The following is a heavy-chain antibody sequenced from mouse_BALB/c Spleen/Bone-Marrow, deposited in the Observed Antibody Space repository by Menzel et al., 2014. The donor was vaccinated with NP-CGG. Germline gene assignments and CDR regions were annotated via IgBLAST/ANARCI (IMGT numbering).Heavy chain of an antibody. Sequence: EVKLEESGGGSVKPGGSLKLSCAASGFTFSSYAMSWVRQTPEKRLEWVASISSGGSTFYPDSVKGRFTISRENARNILYLQMSSLRSEDTAMYYCVYGNYSYYYAMDFWGQGTSVTVSS. J-gene: IGHJ4*01. CDR3: VYGNYSYYYAMDF. V-gene: IGHV5-6-5*01. CDR2: ISSGGST. D-gene: IGHD2-1*01. CDR1: GFTFSSYA.